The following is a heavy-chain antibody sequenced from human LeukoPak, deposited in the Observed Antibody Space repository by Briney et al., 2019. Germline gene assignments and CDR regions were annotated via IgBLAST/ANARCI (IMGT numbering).Heavy chain of an antibody. V-gene: IGHV3-48*01. J-gene: IGHJ3*02. Sequence: GGTLRLSCAASGFTSSSYGMSWVRQAPGKGLEWVSYISSSSSTIYYADSVKGRFTISRDNAKNSLYLQMNSLRAEDTAVYYCARDKSARHPQNAFDIWGQGTMVTVSS. CDR3: ARDKSARHPQNAFDI. D-gene: IGHD6-6*01. CDR2: ISSSSSTI. CDR1: GFTSSSYG.